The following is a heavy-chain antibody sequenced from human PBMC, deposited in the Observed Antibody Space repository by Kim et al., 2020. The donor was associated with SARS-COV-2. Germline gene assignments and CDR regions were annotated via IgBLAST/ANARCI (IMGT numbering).Heavy chain of an antibody. V-gene: IGHV3-21*01. Sequence: GGSLRLSCAASGFTFSSYSMNWVRQAPGKGLEWVSSISSSSSYIYYADSVKGRFTISRDNAKNSLYLQMNSLRAEDTAVYYCARDRAAQQLAHPQWGQGTLVTVSS. D-gene: IGHD6-13*01. CDR2: ISSSSSYI. CDR3: ARDRAAQQLAHPQ. CDR1: GFTFSSYS. J-gene: IGHJ4*02.